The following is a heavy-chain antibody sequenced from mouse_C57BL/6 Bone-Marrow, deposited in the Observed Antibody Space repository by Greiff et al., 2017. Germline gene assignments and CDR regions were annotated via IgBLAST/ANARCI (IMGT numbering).Heavy chain of an antibody. J-gene: IGHJ2*01. Sequence: VQLQQSGAELVRPGASVKLSCTASGFNIKDDYMHWVKQRPEQGLEWIGWIDPENGDTEYASKFQGKAPITADTSSNSAYLQLSSLASEDTAVYYCTRTRGIDDWGQGTTLTVSS. CDR1: GFNIKDDY. D-gene: IGHD3-3*01. CDR2: IDPENGDT. V-gene: IGHV14-4*01. CDR3: TRTRGIDD.